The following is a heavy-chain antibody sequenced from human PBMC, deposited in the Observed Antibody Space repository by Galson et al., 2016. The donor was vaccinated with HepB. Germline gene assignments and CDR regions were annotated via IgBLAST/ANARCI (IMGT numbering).Heavy chain of an antibody. CDR2: TYYTGST. D-gene: IGHD3-16*02. CDR3: ARQPIRSLDV. Sequence: SETLSLTCTVAGGSISSRTYYWGWVRQPPGKGLEWIGTTYYTGSTYYNPSLRGRVSISVDTSKNQFYLSLTSVTATDTAVYFCARQPIRSLDVWGQGTLVTVSS. J-gene: IGHJ3*01. V-gene: IGHV4-39*01. CDR1: GGSISSRTYY.